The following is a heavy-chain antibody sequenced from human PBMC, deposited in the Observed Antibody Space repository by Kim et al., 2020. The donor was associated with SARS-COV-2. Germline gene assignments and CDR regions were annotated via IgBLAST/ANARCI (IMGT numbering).Heavy chain of an antibody. Sequence: SETLSLTCTVSGGSISSYYWSWIRQPPGKGLEWIGYIYYSGSTNYNPSLKNRVTLSVDTSKNQFSLKLSSVTAADTAVYYCARAMPTMVRGLNAFDIWGQGTMVTVSS. D-gene: IGHD3-10*01. CDR3: ARAMPTMVRGLNAFDI. V-gene: IGHV4-59*01. CDR2: IYYSGST. J-gene: IGHJ3*02. CDR1: GGSISSYY.